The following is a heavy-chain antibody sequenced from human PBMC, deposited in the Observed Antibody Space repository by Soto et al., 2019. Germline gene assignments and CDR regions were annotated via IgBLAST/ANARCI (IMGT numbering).Heavy chain of an antibody. J-gene: IGHJ5*02. Sequence: QVQLVESGGGLVKPGGSLRLSCAASGFTFSDYYMSWIRQAPGKGLEWVSYISSGSTIYYADSVKGRFTISRDNAKNSLYLQMNSLRAEDTAVYYCARGAQRWLQSRFDPWGQGTLVTVSS. CDR2: ISSGSTI. CDR3: ARGAQRWLQSRFDP. CDR1: GFTFSDYY. V-gene: IGHV3-11*01. D-gene: IGHD5-12*01.